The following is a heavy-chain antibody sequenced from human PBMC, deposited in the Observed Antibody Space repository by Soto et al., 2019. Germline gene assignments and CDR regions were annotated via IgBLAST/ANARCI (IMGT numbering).Heavy chain of an antibody. J-gene: IGHJ4*02. V-gene: IGHV4-39*01. CDR1: GGSISSSSYY. Sequence: PSETLSLTCTVSGGSISSSSYYWGWIRQPPGKGLEWIGSIYYSGSTYYNPSLKSRVTISVDTSKNQFSLKLSSVTAADTAVYYFARHGLGSGWPSDYWGQGTLVTVSS. D-gene: IGHD6-19*01. CDR3: ARHGLGSGWPSDY. CDR2: IYYSGST.